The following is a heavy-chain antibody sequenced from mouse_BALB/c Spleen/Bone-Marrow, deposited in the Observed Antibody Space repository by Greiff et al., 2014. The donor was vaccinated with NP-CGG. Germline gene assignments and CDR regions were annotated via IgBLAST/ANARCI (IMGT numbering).Heavy chain of an antibody. CDR3: ARYDGPAWFAY. J-gene: IGHJ3*01. CDR2: INPSNGRT. D-gene: IGHD2-3*01. CDR1: GYTFTSYW. Sequence: ESGAELVKPGASVKLSCKASGYTFTSYWIHWVKLRPGHGLEWIGEINPSNGRTNYKEKFKNKATLTVDKSSSTAYIQLSSLTSEDSAVYYCARYDGPAWFAYWGQGTLVTVS. V-gene: IGHV1S81*02.